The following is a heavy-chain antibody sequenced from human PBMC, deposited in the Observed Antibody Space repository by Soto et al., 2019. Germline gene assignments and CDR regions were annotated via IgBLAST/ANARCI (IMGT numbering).Heavy chain of an antibody. V-gene: IGHV3-33*01. Sequence: PGGSLRLSCAASGFAFISYGIHLVRHSPCKWLEWVAVIWYDGSNKYYADSVKGRFTISRDNSKNTLYLQMNSLRAEDTAVYYCARAYYDFWSGYYPRDPGDYYYGMDVWGQGTTVTVSS. D-gene: IGHD3-3*01. CDR1: GFAFISYG. J-gene: IGHJ6*02. CDR2: IWYDGSNK. CDR3: ARAYYDFWSGYYPRDPGDYYYGMDV.